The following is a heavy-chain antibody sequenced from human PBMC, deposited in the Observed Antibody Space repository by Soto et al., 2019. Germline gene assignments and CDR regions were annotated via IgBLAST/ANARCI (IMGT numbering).Heavy chain of an antibody. CDR1: GYTFTGYY. Sequence: GASVKFSCKASGYTFTGYYMHWVRPAPGQGLEWMGWINPNSGGTNYAQKFQGRVTMTRDTSISTAYMELSRLRSDDTAVYYCARERTDTAMDNTGDLDYWGQGTLVTVS. CDR2: INPNSGGT. CDR3: ARERTDTAMDNTGDLDY. J-gene: IGHJ4*02. D-gene: IGHD5-18*01. V-gene: IGHV1-2*02.